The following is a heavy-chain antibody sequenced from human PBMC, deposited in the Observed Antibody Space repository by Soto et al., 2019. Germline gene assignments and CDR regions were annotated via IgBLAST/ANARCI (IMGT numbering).Heavy chain of an antibody. CDR2: ISYDGSDK. J-gene: IGHJ4*02. CDR3: AKSPNFYCSSYHCYKYYFDY. Sequence: QEQLVESGGGVVLPGRSLRLSCAASGFTFNTFGMHWVRQAPGKGLEWVAVISYDGSDKYYSDSVRGRFTISRDNSMNTLYLQMNSLRTEGTAVHYCAKSPNFYCSSYHCYKYYFDYWGQGTLVTVSS. V-gene: IGHV3-30*18. CDR1: GFTFNTFG. D-gene: IGHD2-2*01.